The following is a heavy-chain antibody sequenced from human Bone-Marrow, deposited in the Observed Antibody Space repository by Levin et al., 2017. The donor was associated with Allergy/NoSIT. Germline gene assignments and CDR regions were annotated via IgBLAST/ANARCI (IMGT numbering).Heavy chain of an antibody. D-gene: IGHD2-21*02. J-gene: IGHJ3*01. CDR1: GFNFTNAW. CDR2: MYQSGNT. V-gene: IGHV4/OR15-8*01. Sequence: ESLKISCVASGFNFTNAWMNWVRQAPGKGLEWIGEMYQSGNTNYNPSLKSRVTISVDKSKNQFSLKLSSVTAADTAVYYCVTCGEDCIDVFGVWGQGTMVTVSS. CDR3: VTCGEDCIDVFGV.